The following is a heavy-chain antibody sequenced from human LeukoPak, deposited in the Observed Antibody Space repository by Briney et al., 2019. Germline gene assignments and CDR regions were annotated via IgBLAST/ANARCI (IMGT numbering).Heavy chain of an antibody. CDR2: INANGAST. CDR1: GFSFDDYG. CDR3: ASLPPDSDY. J-gene: IGHJ4*02. V-gene: IGHV3-20*04. D-gene: IGHD3-3*01. Sequence: RPGGSLRLSCAASGFSFDDYGMNWVRQAPGKGLEWVCRINANGASTAYADSVKGRFTISRDNAKNTLYLQMNSLRAEDTAVYYCASLPPDSDYWGQGTLVTVSS.